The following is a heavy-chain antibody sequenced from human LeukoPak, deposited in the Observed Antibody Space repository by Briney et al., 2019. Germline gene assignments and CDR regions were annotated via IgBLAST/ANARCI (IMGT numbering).Heavy chain of an antibody. Sequence: GGSLRLSCVASGFTLSSHWMSWVRQAPGKGLEWVANINQDGSAKYFVDSVKGRFTISRDNAKNSMYLQMNSLRAEDTAVYYCARWEIRGTAHKLDYWGQGTMVSDSS. CDR3: ARWEIRGTAHKLDY. J-gene: IGHJ4*02. CDR2: INQDGSAK. D-gene: IGHD1-7*01. CDR1: GFTLSSHW. V-gene: IGHV3-7*01.